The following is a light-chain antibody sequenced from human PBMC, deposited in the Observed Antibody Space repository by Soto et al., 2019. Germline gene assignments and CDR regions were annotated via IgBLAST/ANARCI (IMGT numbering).Light chain of an antibody. CDR3: SSYAASNNFYFV. J-gene: IGLJ3*02. Sequence: QSALTQPPSASGSPGQSGTISCTGTSSDVGGYHYVSWYQQYPGRAPKLMIYEVTKRPSGVPDRFSGSKSGNTASLTVSGLQAEDEADYYCSSYAASNNFYFVFGGGTKLTVL. CDR1: SSDVGGYHY. CDR2: EVT. V-gene: IGLV2-8*01.